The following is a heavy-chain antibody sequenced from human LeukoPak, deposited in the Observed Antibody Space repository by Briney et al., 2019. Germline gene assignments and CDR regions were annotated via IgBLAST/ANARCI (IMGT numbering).Heavy chain of an antibody. CDR3: ARVGYGSNGMDV. V-gene: IGHV3-53*01. J-gene: IGHJ6*02. CDR2: IYSGGST. CDR1: GFTVSSNY. Sequence: GGSLRLSCAASGFTVSSNYMSWVRQAPGKGLEWVSVIYSGGSTYYADSVKGRFTISRDNSKNTLYLQMNSLRAEDTAVYYCARVGYGSNGMDVWGQGTTVTVSS. D-gene: IGHD1-1*01.